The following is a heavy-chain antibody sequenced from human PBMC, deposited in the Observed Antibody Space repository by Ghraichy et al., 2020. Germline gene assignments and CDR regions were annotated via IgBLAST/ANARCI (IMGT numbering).Heavy chain of an antibody. CDR3: ASSARLTTGSWFDP. J-gene: IGHJ5*02. D-gene: IGHD4-11*01. Sequence: GGSLRLSCAASGFTFSSYSMNWVRQAPGKGLEWVSYISSSSSTIYYADSVKGRFTISRDNAKNSLYLQMNSLRDEDTAVYYCASSARLTTGSWFDPWGQGTLVTVSS. CDR1: GFTFSSYS. CDR2: ISSSSSTI. V-gene: IGHV3-48*02.